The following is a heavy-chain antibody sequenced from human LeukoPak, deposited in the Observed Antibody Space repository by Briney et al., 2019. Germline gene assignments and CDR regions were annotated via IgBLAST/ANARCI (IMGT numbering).Heavy chain of an antibody. D-gene: IGHD2-2*01. J-gene: IGHJ5*02. Sequence: TSETLSLTCAVYGGSFSGYYWSWIRQPPGKGLEWIGEINHSGSTNYNPSLKSRVTISVDTSKNQFSLKLSSVTAADTAVYYCARRSRCFGYCSSTKGNWFDPWGQGTLVTVSS. V-gene: IGHV4-34*01. CDR2: INHSGST. CDR1: GGSFSGYY. CDR3: ARRSRCFGYCSSTKGNWFDP.